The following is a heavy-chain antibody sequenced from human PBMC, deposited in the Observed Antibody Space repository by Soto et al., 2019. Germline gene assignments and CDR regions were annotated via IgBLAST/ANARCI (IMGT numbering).Heavy chain of an antibody. CDR1: GGSISSGGYS. J-gene: IGHJ6*02. CDR3: ARVLVQAPYYYYYGMDV. V-gene: IGHV4-30-2*01. CDR2: IYHSGST. D-gene: IGHD1-1*01. Sequence: SETLSLTCAVSGGSISSGGYSWSWIRQPPGKGLEWIGYIYHSGSTYYNPSLKSRVTMSVDRSKNQFSLKLSSVTAADTAVYYCARVLVQAPYYYYYGMDVWGQGTKVTVSS.